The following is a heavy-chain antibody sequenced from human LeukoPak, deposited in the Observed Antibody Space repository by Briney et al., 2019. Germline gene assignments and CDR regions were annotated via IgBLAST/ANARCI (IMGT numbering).Heavy chain of an antibody. J-gene: IGHJ4*02. V-gene: IGHV1-69*05. CDR1: GGTFRSYA. Sequence: SVKVSCKASGGTFRSYAISWVRQAPGQGLEWMGRIIPIFGTANYAQKFQGRVTITTDESTSTAYMELSSLRSEDTAVYYCARLVAASAGFDYWGQGTLVTVSS. D-gene: IGHD2-15*01. CDR2: IIPIFGTA. CDR3: ARLVAASAGFDY.